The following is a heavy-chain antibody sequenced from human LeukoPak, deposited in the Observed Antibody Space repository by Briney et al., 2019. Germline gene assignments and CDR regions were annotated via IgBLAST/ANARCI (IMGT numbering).Heavy chain of an antibody. CDR2: INQDGTEK. D-gene: IGHD3-22*01. Sequence: PGGSLRLSCAASGFTFTTYWMSWIRQLPGKGLEWVANINQDGTEKYYVDSVKGRFTISRDNAKNSLYLQMNSLRAEDTAVYYCARDNYDSSTPYYFDNWGQGTLVTVSS. V-gene: IGHV3-7*01. CDR1: GFTFTTYW. J-gene: IGHJ4*02. CDR3: ARDNYDSSTPYYFDN.